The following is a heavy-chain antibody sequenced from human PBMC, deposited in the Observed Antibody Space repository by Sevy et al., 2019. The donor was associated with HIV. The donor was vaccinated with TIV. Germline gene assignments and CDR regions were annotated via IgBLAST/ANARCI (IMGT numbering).Heavy chain of an antibody. D-gene: IGHD3-22*01. J-gene: IGHJ4*02. CDR2: ISSSSSTI. Sequence: GSLRLSCAASGFTFSSYSMNWVRQAPGKGLEWVSYISSSSSTIYYADSVKGRFTISRDNAKNSLYLQMNSLRDEDTAVYYCARDPDYYDSSGYYSFFDYWGQGTLVTVSS. V-gene: IGHV3-48*02. CDR3: ARDPDYYDSSGYYSFFDY. CDR1: GFTFSSYS.